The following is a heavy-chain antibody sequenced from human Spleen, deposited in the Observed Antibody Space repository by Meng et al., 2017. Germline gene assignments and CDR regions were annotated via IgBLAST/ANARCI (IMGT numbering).Heavy chain of an antibody. D-gene: IGHD3-22*01. CDR3: ARVRSYYYDSSGYYWDAFDI. V-gene: IGHV3-21*01. Sequence: GESLKISCAASGFIFSSYSMHWVRQAPGKGLEWVSPISGNGGNTYYADSVKGRFTISRDNAKNSLYLQMNSLRAEDTAVYYCARVRSYYYDSSGYYWDAFDIWGQGTMVTVSS. CDR2: ISGNGGNT. CDR1: GFIFSSYS. J-gene: IGHJ3*02.